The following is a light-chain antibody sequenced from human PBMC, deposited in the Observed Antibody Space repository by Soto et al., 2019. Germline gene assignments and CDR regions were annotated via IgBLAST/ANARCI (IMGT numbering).Light chain of an antibody. J-gene: IGKJ4*02. CDR3: QQYNNWPLT. V-gene: IGKV3-20*01. Sequence: IVLTQSPGTLSLSPGERGALPCRASQSVSSNYVDWYQQKPGQAHRLLISGAYSRATGTHDRFSGSGSGTDFTLTIRSLQAEDVAVYYCQQYNNWPLTFGGGTKVDI. CDR1: QSVSSNY. CDR2: GAY.